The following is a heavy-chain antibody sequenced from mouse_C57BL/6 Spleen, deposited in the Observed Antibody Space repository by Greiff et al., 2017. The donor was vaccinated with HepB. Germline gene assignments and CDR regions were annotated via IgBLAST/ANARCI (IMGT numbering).Heavy chain of an antibody. Sequence: VQLQQSGPELVKPGASVKISCKASGYTFTDYYMNWVKQSHGKILEWIGDINPNNGGTSYNQKFKGKATLTVDKSSSTAYMELRSLTSEDSAVYYCARRGSTVVSFDYWGQGTTLTVSS. J-gene: IGHJ2*01. V-gene: IGHV1-26*01. CDR1: GYTFTDYY. CDR3: ARRGSTVVSFDY. D-gene: IGHD1-1*01. CDR2: INPNNGGT.